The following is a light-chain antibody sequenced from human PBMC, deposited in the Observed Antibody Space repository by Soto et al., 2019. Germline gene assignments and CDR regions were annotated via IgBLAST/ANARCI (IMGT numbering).Light chain of an antibody. CDR1: QSISSN. CDR2: GAS. J-gene: IGKJ1*01. Sequence: VVITQSPSTLSLSPLERSTLSCGTSQSISSNLAWYQQKRGQAPRLLIYGASNRATGIPARFSGSGSGTEFTLTISSLQSEDFAVYFCQQYNNWPPWTFGPGTKVDI. CDR3: QQYNNWPPWT. V-gene: IGKV3-15*01.